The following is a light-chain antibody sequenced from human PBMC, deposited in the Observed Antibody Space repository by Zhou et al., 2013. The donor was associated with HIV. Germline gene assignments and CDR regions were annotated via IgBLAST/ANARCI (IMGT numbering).Light chain of an antibody. CDR3: MQGTHWPYT. CDR2: LGS. J-gene: IGKJ2*01. CDR1: QSLLYSDGNHY. V-gene: IGKV2-28*01. Sequence: DIVMTQSPLSLPVTPGEPASISCRSSQSLLYSDGNHYLHWYVQKPGQSPQLLIHLGSTRASGVPDRFSGSGSGTDFTLKISRVEAVDVGVYYCMQGTHWPYTFGQGTKLEIK.